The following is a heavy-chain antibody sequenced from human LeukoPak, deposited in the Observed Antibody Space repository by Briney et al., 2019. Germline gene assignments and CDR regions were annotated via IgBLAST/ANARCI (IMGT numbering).Heavy chain of an antibody. CDR2: ISSNGRTT. J-gene: IGHJ4*02. V-gene: IGHV3-64D*06. CDR3: VKDIGLGGSTVTFAY. CDR1: GFTFSTYA. D-gene: IGHD4-17*01. Sequence: GGSLRLSCSASGFTFSTYAMHWVRQAPGKGLQYFSSISSNGRTTYYAASVKGRFTISRDNSKNTLYLQMSSLRAGDTAVYYCVKDIGLGGSTVTFAYWGQGTLVTVSS.